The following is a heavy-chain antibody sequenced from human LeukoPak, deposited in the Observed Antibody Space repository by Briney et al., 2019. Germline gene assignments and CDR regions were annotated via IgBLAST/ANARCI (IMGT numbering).Heavy chain of an antibody. CDR1: GYTLTSYD. J-gene: IGHJ4*02. D-gene: IGHD6-13*01. CDR3: ASRYSSSWYYFGY. V-gene: IGHV1-8*03. Sequence: ASVKVSCKASGYTLTSYDINWVRQATGQGLEWMGWMNPNSGNTGYAQKFQGRVTITRNTSISTAYMELSSLRSEDTAVYYCASRYSSSWYYFGYWGQGTLVTVSS. CDR2: MNPNSGNT.